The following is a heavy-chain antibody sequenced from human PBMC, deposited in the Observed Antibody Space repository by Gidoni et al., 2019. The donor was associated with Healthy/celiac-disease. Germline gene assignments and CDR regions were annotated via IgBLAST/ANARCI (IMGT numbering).Heavy chain of an antibody. Sequence: QVQLQQSGPGLVKPSQTLSLTFVISVASVSSHSAAWNWIRQSPSRGLEWLGRTYYRSKWYNDYAVSVKSRITINPDTSKNQFSLQLNSVTPEDTAVYYCARETIAVAVYYYYYGMDVWGQGTTVTVSS. J-gene: IGHJ6*02. V-gene: IGHV6-1*01. CDR2: TYYRSKWYN. D-gene: IGHD6-19*01. CDR3: ARETIAVAVYYYYYGMDV. CDR1: VASVSSHSAA.